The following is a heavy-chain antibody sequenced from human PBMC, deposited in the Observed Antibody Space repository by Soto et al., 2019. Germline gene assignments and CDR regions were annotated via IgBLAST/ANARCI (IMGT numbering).Heavy chain of an antibody. CDR3: TRDRDGAAGLLIDY. J-gene: IGHJ4*02. D-gene: IGHD6-13*01. V-gene: IGHV3-33*01. CDR2: IWYDGGKK. CDR1: GFIFSAYG. Sequence: QVQLVESGGGVVQPGGSLRLSCAASGFIFSAYGMHWVRQAPGKGLELVAVIWYDGGKKFYADSVKGRFAISRDNSKNTLYLQMNSLGVEDTAVYYCTRDRDGAAGLLIDYWGQGTLVTVSS.